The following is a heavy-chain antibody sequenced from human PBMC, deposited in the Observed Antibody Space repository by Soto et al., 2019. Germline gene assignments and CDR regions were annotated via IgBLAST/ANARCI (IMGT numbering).Heavy chain of an antibody. CDR1: GGSISSGGYY. J-gene: IGHJ5*02. CDR3: ARRPLTKAAAGTGAWFDP. V-gene: IGHV4-31*03. D-gene: IGHD6-13*01. CDR2: IYYSGST. Sequence: LSLTCTVSGGSISSGGYYWSWIRQHPGKGLEWIGYIYYSGSTYYNPSLKSRVTISVDTSKNQFSLKLSSVTAADTAVYYCARRPLTKAAAGTGAWFDPWGQGTLVTVSS.